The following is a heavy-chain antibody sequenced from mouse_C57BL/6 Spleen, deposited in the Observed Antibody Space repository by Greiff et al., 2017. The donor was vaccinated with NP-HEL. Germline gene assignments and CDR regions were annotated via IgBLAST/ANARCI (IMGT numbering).Heavy chain of an antibody. V-gene: IGHV1-54*01. J-gene: IGHJ4*01. CDR3: ARNGNYYGSSYAMDY. CDR1: GYAFTNYL. CDR2: INPGSGGP. D-gene: IGHD1-1*01. Sequence: QVQLQQSGAELVRPGTSVKVSCKASGYAFTNYLIEWVKQRPGQGLEWIGVINPGSGGPNYNEKFKGKATLTADKSSSTAYMQLSSLTSEDSAVYFCARNGNYYGSSYAMDYWGQGTSVTVSS.